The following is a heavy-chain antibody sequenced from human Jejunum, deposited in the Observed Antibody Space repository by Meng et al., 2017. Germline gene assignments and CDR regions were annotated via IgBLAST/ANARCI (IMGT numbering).Heavy chain of an antibody. V-gene: IGHV4-4*02. J-gene: IGHJ5*02. CDR1: GVSSSSNHW. CDR2: MYHGGST. Sequence: QVQLQESGPGLVKPSGNLSLTCAVSGVSSSSNHWWSWVRQPPGKGLEWIGEMYHGGSTNYNPSLKSRVNISVDKSKNQFSLKLTSVTAADTGVYYCSNYVWGSPPTGVLSWGQGTLVTVSS. CDR3: SNYVWGSPPTGVLS. D-gene: IGHD3-16*01.